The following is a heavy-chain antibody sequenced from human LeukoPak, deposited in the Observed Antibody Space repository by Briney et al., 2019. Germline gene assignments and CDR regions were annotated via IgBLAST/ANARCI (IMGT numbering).Heavy chain of an antibody. Sequence: SQTLSLTCGVYGGSFSGYYWNWIRQPPGMELEWIGEINHRGGTGYNPSLKSRVTMSVDTSKNVFSLKLSSVTAADTAVYYCARAYYYDSSAAIDYWGQGILVTVSS. J-gene: IGHJ4*02. CDR1: GGSFSGYY. D-gene: IGHD3-22*01. V-gene: IGHV4-34*01. CDR3: ARAYYYDSSAAIDY. CDR2: INHRGGT.